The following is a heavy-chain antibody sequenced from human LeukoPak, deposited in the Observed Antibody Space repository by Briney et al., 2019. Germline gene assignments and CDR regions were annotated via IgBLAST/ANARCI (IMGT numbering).Heavy chain of an antibody. Sequence: PSETLSLTCDVSGGSFSGYYLTWIRQPPGKGLEWIGEINHSGSTNYNPSLKSRVTISVDTSKNQFSLKLSSVTAADTAVYYCARGSIAAAGTSWFDPWGQGTLVTVSS. J-gene: IGHJ5*02. V-gene: IGHV4-34*01. CDR1: GGSFSGYY. D-gene: IGHD6-13*01. CDR2: INHSGST. CDR3: ARGSIAAAGTSWFDP.